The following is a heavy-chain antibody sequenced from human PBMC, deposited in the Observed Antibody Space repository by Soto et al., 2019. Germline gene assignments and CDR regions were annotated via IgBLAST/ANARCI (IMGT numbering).Heavy chain of an antibody. J-gene: IGHJ4*02. D-gene: IGHD5-12*01. V-gene: IGHV4-59*01. Sequence: SGTLALTCTGSGCSISGYYGSWVRQPPGKGLEWIGYIYYGGSTSYNPSLKSRVTIVVDTFKNQFSLKLSSVTAADTAVYYCVRVRNGYDFYFDYWGQGARVTVS. CDR2: IYYGGST. CDR3: VRVRNGYDFYFDY. CDR1: GCSISGYY.